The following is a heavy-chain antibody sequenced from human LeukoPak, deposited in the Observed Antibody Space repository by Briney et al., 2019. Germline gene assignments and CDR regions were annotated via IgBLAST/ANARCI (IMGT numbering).Heavy chain of an antibody. CDR1: GGSISSGGYY. J-gene: IGHJ4*02. CDR3: ARRGSGWYFDY. CDR2: IYHSGST. V-gene: IGHV4-30-2*01. D-gene: IGHD6-19*01. Sequence: PSQTLSLTCTVSGGSISSGGYYWSWIRQPPGKGLEWIGYIYHSGSTYYNPSLKSRITISVDTSKNQFSLKLSSVTAADTAVYYCARRGSGWYFDYWGQGTLVTVSS.